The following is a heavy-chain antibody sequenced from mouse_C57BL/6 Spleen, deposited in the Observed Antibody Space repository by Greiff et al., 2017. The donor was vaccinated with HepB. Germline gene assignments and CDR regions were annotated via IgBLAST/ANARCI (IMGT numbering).Heavy chain of an antibody. Sequence: VQLQQSGPELVKPGASVKISCKASGYTFTDYYMNWVKQSHGKSLEWIGDINPTNGGTSYNQKFKGKATLTLDKSSSTASMELRSLKSEDSAVYYCARDATTVVATGYFDFWGTGTSVTVSS. CDR1: GYTFTDYY. V-gene: IGHV1-26*01. D-gene: IGHD1-1*01. J-gene: IGHJ1*03. CDR2: INPTNGGT. CDR3: ARDATTVVATGYFDF.